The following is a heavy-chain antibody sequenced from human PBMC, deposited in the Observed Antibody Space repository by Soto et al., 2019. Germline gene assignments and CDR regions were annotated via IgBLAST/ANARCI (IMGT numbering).Heavy chain of an antibody. CDR1: GGSFGNSA. V-gene: IGHV1-69*13. Sequence: SVKVSCKASGGSFGNSAINWVRQTPGQGLEWLGGFIPVYRTLNYAQKFQGRVTITADESTGTAYMTLSSLASTDTAVYYCATGVIWIGYFTVDSWGQGTRVTVCS. D-gene: IGHD3-3*01. CDR2: FIPVYRTL. J-gene: IGHJ4*02. CDR3: ATGVIWIGYFTVDS.